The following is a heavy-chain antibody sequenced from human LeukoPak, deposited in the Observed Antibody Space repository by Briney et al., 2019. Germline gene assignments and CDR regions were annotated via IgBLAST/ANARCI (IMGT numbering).Heavy chain of an antibody. D-gene: IGHD3-22*01. J-gene: IGHJ4*02. CDR3: ARGFYYDSSGYYYYFDY. V-gene: IGHV4-59*01. CDR1: GGSISSYY. CDR2: IYYSGST. Sequence: PSETLSLTCTVSGGSISSYYWRWIRQPPGKGLEWIGYIYYSGSTNYNPSLKSRVTISVDTSKNQFSLKLSSVTAADTAVYYCARGFYYDSSGYYYYFDYWGQGTLVTVSS.